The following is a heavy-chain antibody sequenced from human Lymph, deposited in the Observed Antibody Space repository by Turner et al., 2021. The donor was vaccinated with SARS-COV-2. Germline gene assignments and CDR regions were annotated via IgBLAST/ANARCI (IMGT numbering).Heavy chain of an antibody. J-gene: IGHJ6*02. CDR3: ATVLCTGSSCYYYGMDV. CDR2: FDPKNGEI. V-gene: IGHV1-24*01. Sequence: FQLVQSGAEVKKPGASVKVSGKGSGYNLTELSMQRVPQAPGKGLEWMRGFDPKNGEIIYAQKFEGRVTMTETTTTDTDYMELSTLRSADTAVYYCATVLCTGSSCYYYGMDVWGQGTTVTVSS. D-gene: IGHD2-15*01. CDR1: GYNLTELS.